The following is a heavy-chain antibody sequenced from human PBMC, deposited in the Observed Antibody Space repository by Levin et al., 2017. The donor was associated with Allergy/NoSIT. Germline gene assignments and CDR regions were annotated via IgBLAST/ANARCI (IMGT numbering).Heavy chain of an antibody. CDR3: ARAYCGGDCYGPFDY. J-gene: IGHJ4*02. D-gene: IGHD2-21*02. CDR1: GFTFSSYS. CDR2: ISSSSSYI. Sequence: GESLKISCAASGFTFSSYSMNWVRQAPGKGLEWVSSISSSSSYIYYADSVKGRFTISRDNAKNSLYLQMNSLRAEDTAVYYCARAYCGGDCYGPFDYWGQGTLVTVSS. V-gene: IGHV3-21*01.